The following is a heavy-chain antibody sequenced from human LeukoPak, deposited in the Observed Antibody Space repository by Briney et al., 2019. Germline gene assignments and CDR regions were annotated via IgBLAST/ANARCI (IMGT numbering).Heavy chain of an antibody. D-gene: IGHD6-19*01. Sequence: GGSLRLSCAASGFTFSSYWMSWVRQAPGKGLEWVPNINQDGSERYYVDSVKGRFTISRDYAKNSLYLQMNSLRAEDTAVYYCARDRAVTGKLPLCDYWGQGTLVTVFS. J-gene: IGHJ4*02. V-gene: IGHV3-7*01. CDR2: INQDGSER. CDR1: GFTFSSYW. CDR3: ARDRAVTGKLPLCDY.